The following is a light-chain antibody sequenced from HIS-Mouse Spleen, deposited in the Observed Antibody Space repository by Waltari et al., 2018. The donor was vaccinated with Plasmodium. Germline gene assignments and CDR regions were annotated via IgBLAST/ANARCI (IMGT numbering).Light chain of an antibody. CDR3: QQYYSYPFT. CDR2: AAS. Sequence: AIRLTQSPSSLSASTGERVTITCRASQGISSYFAWYQQKPGKATKLLIYAASTLQSGVLSRFSGSGSGTDFTLTISCLQSEDFATYYCQQYYSYPFTFGPGTKVDIK. J-gene: IGKJ3*01. CDR1: QGISSY. V-gene: IGKV1-8*01.